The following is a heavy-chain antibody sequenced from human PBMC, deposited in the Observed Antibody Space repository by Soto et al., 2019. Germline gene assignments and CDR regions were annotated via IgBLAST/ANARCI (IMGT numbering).Heavy chain of an antibody. D-gene: IGHD3-22*01. J-gene: IGHJ4*02. CDR2: LYYGRSA. CDR3: ALRSTAVVPEY. V-gene: IGHV4-59*01. CDR1: GDSISSYY. Sequence: QVQLQESGPGLVKPSETLSLTCAVSGDSISSYYCMWIRQPPGKGLESIGYLYYGRSANYNPSLTRRVTLAVDTSTNQCSLTLTSMTAADTAVYYCALRSTAVVPEYWGQGTLVTVSS.